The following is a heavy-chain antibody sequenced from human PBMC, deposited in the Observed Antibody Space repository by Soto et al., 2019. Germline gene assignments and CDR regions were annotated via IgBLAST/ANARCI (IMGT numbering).Heavy chain of an antibody. Sequence: SQTLSLTCAISRDSVSSNSAAWNWIRQSPSRGLEWLGRTYYRSKWYNDYAVSVKRRITINPDTSKNQFYLQMHSVTPEDMDVYYCARDGSAADTNFDVWGQGTLVTVSS. CDR3: ARDGSAADTNFDV. V-gene: IGHV6-1*01. CDR1: RDSVSSNSAA. D-gene: IGHD6-13*01. J-gene: IGHJ4*02. CDR2: TYYRSKWYN.